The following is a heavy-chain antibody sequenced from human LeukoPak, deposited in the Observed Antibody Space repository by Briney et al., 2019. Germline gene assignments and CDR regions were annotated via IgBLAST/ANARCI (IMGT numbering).Heavy chain of an antibody. CDR2: MNPNSGNT. CDR3: ARGTGRITVVRGVLYYMDV. V-gene: IGHV1-8*03. D-gene: IGHD3-10*01. J-gene: IGHJ6*03. Sequence: ASVKVSCKASGYTFTSYDINWVRQATGQGLEWMGWMNPNSGNTGYAQKFQGRVTITRNTSISTAYMELSSLRSEDTAVYYCARGTGRITVVRGVLYYMDVWGKGTTVTVSS. CDR1: GYTFTSYD.